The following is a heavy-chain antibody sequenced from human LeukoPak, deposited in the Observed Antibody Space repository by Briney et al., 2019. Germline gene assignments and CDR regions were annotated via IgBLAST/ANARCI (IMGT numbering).Heavy chain of an antibody. CDR2: ISYNSNYI. J-gene: IGHJ4*02. CDR1: GFTFSSHG. Sequence: PGGSLRLSCAGSGFTFSSHGMNWVRQAPGKGLEWVSFISYNSNYIFYADSVKGRFTISRDNAKNSLFLQMNSLRAEDTAIYYCARDLRGSFDYWGQGTLVTVSS. D-gene: IGHD1-26*01. V-gene: IGHV3-21*04. CDR3: ARDLRGSFDY.